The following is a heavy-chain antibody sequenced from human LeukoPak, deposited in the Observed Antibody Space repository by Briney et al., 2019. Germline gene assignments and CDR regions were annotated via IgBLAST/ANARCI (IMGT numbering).Heavy chain of an antibody. CDR1: GFTFSSYA. Sequence: GGSLRLSCAASGFTFSSYAMSWVRQAPGKGLEWVSAISGSGGSTYYADSVKGRFTISRDNSKNTLYLQMNSLRAEDTAVYYCAKDTFFNGIAVATGGDYSGQGTLVTVSS. V-gene: IGHV3-23*01. J-gene: IGHJ4*02. CDR3: AKDTFFNGIAVATGGDY. CDR2: ISGSGGST. D-gene: IGHD6-19*01.